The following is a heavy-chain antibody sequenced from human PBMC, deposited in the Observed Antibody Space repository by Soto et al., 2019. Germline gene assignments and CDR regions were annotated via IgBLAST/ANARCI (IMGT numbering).Heavy chain of an antibody. D-gene: IGHD3-10*01. Sequence: KHSQTLSLTCAISGDSVSSNSAAWNWIRQSPSRGLEWLGRTYYRSKWYNDYAVSVKSRITINPDTSKNQFSLQLNSVTPEDTAVYYCARGWFGELQTPTYYYYYGMDVWGQGTTVTVSS. CDR1: GDSVSSNSAA. V-gene: IGHV6-1*01. J-gene: IGHJ6*02. CDR3: ARGWFGELQTPTYYYYYGMDV. CDR2: TYYRSKWYN.